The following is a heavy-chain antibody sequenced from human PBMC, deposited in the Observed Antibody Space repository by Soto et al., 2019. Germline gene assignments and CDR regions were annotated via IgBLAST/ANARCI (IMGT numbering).Heavy chain of an antibody. J-gene: IGHJ4*02. CDR3: ARGRYGDY. Sequence: QVHLVQSGAEVKKPGASVKVSCKGSGYGFTTYGITWVRQAPGQGLEWMAWISAHNGNTNYAQKVQGRVTVTRDTPTSTAYMELRSLRYDDTAVYYCARGRYGDYCGQGALVTVSS. CDR1: GYGFTTYG. D-gene: IGHD1-1*01. CDR2: ISAHNGNT. V-gene: IGHV1-18*01.